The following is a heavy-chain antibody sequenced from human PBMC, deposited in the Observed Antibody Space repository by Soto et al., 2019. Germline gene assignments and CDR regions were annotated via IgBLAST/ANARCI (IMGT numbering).Heavy chain of an antibody. CDR3: ARPVEMATISRSYLFY. J-gene: IGHJ4*01. Sequence: SVKVSCKASGGTFSNYAINWVRQAPGQGLEWMGGIIPIFGTANYAQKFQGRVTITADESTSTAYLELSRLSSEDTAVYYCARPVEMATISRSYLFYWG. CDR1: GGTFSNYA. D-gene: IGHD5-12*01. V-gene: IGHV1-69*13. CDR2: IIPIFGTA.